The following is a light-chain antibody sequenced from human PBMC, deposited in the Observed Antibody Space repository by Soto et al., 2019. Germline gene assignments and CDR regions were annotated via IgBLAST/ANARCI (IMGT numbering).Light chain of an antibody. V-gene: IGKV1-27*01. J-gene: IGKJ5*01. CDR3: QNYDGDPIT. Sequence: DIQMTQSPSSLSASVGNRVSIACRASQDISIYLAWYQQKPGKVPKVLIYAASTLQPGVPSRFSGSGSGTDFTLTIHSLQPDDIATYFCQNYDGDPITFGQGTRLEIK. CDR2: AAS. CDR1: QDISIY.